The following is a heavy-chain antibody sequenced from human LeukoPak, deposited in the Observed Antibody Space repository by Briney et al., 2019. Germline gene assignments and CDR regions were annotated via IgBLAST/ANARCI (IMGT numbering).Heavy chain of an antibody. CDR3: ARGKQLDYYGMDV. D-gene: IGHD6-13*01. Sequence: GGSLRLSCAASGFTFSSYEMNWVRQAPGKGLEWVSYISSSGSTIYYADSVKGRFTISRDNAKNSLYLQMNSLRAEDTAGYYCARGKQLDYYGMDVWGKGTTVTVSS. CDR2: ISSSGSTI. CDR1: GFTFSSYE. V-gene: IGHV3-48*03. J-gene: IGHJ6*04.